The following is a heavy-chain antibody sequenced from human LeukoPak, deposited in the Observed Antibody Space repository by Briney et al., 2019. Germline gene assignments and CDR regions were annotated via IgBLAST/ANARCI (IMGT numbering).Heavy chain of an antibody. CDR2: INHSGST. CDR1: GGSFSGYY. J-gene: IGHJ4*02. D-gene: IGHD3-10*01. V-gene: IGHV4-34*01. Sequence: SETLSLTCAVYGGSFSGYYWSWIRQPPGKGLEWIGEINHSGSTNYNPSLKSRVTISVDTSKNQFSLKLSFVTAADTAVYYCARGSILKYGSGTYNYWGQGTLVTVSS. CDR3: ARGSILKYGSGTYNY.